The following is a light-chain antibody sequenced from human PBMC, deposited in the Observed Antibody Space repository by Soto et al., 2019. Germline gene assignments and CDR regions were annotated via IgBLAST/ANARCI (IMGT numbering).Light chain of an antibody. V-gene: IGKV3-15*01. CDR2: GAS. CDR1: QSVSSY. CDR3: QQYNNWPMWT. Sequence: EIVMTQSPATLSLSRGERATLSCRASQSVSSYLAWYQQSPGQAPRLLIYGASTRATGIPARFSGSGSGTEFTLTINSLQSEDFAVYYCQQYNNWPMWTFGQGTKVDIK. J-gene: IGKJ1*01.